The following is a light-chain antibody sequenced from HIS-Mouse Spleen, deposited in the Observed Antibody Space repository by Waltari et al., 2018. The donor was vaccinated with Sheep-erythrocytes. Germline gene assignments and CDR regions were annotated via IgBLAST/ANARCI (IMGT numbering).Light chain of an antibody. CDR1: SSDVGGYTY. Sequence: QSALTQPRSVSGSPGQSVTISCTGTSSDVGGYTYVSWYQQHPGKAPKLMIYDVSKRPSGVPDRFSGSKSGNTASLTIPGLQAEDEADYYCCSYAGSYNHVFATGTKVTVL. CDR2: DVS. V-gene: IGLV2-11*01. CDR3: CSYAGSYNHV. J-gene: IGLJ1*01.